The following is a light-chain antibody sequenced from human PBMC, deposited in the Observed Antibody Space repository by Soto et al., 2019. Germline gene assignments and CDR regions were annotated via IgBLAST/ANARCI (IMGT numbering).Light chain of an antibody. J-gene: IGLJ1*01. CDR2: AVS. CDR3: SSYTSDSSYV. V-gene: IGLV2-14*01. Sequence: QSVLTQPASVSVSPGQSITSSCTGTSSDVGLYDYVSWYQQHPGKAPQLMIYAVSNRPSGVSNRFSASKSGNTASLFISGLQAEDEADYYCSSYTSDSSYVFGSGTKVTVL. CDR1: SSDVGLYDY.